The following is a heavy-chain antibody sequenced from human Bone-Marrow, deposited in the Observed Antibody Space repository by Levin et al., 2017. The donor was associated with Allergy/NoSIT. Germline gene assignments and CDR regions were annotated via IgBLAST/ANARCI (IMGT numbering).Heavy chain of an antibody. CDR1: GFPVSDNY. V-gene: IGHV3-66*01. CDR2: IYPGGTT. Sequence: GGSLRLSCAASGFPVSDNYVTWIRQTPEKGLEWVGYIYPGGTTFSADSVKGRFTISRVNSTNTVYLQMNSLRVEDTAVYYCAKGGGLRRVGDWFDPWGQGTLVTVSS. CDR3: AKGGGLRRVGDWFDP. D-gene: IGHD5/OR15-5a*01. J-gene: IGHJ5*02.